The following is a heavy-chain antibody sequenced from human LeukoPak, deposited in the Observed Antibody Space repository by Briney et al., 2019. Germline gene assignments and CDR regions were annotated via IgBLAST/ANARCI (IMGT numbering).Heavy chain of an antibody. V-gene: IGHV4-59*12. CDR2: IDHTGTT. Sequence: SETLSLTCSVSDDSITIYYWTWIRQPPGKGLEWIGYIDHTGTTNYNPSLNSRVTISRDTSKNQFSLKLSSVTAADTAVYYCARDTYYYDSSGYYYFDYWGQGTLVTVSS. CDR1: DDSITIYY. D-gene: IGHD3-22*01. J-gene: IGHJ4*02. CDR3: ARDTYYYDSSGYYYFDY.